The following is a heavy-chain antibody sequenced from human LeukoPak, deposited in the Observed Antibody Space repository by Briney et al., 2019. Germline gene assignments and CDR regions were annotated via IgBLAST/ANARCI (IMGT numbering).Heavy chain of an antibody. Sequence: PGGSLRLSCAASGFTVSGNYMSWVRQAPGKGLEWVSVIYSGGSTYYADSVKGRFTISRDNSKNTLYLQMNSLRAEDTAVYYCARVNSLNYYYYYYGMDVWGQGTTVTVSS. CDR2: IYSGGST. D-gene: IGHD5-24*01. J-gene: IGHJ6*02. CDR1: GFTVSGNY. V-gene: IGHV3-66*01. CDR3: ARVNSLNYYYYYYGMDV.